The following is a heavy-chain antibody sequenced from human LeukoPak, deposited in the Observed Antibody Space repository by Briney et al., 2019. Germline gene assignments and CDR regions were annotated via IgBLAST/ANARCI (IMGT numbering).Heavy chain of an antibody. CDR3: ARDPAYYYDSSGYPNYGMDV. CDR1: GFTFSSYW. D-gene: IGHD3-22*01. CDR2: INSDGSST. V-gene: IGHV3-74*01. J-gene: IGHJ6*02. Sequence: GGSLRLSCAASGFTFSSYWMHWVRQAPGKGLVWVSCINSDGSSTSYADSVKGRFTISRDNAKNTLYLQMNSLRAEDTAVYYCARDPAYYYDSSGYPNYGMDVWGQGTTVTVSS.